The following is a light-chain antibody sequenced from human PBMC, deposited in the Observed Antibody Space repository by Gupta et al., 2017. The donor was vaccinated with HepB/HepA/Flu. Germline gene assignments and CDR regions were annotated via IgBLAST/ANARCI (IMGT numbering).Light chain of an antibody. CDR3: RSYTSSSARVV. CDR1: SSDVGGYNY. J-gene: IGLJ2*01. V-gene: IGLV2-14*03. CDR2: DVS. Sequence: QSALTHPAPGPGSPGQSITISCTGTSSDVGGYNYVSWYQQHPGKAPKLMIYDVSNRPSGVSDRFSGSKSGNTASLTIXGXQAEDEXDYYCRSYTSSSARVVFGGGTKLTVL.